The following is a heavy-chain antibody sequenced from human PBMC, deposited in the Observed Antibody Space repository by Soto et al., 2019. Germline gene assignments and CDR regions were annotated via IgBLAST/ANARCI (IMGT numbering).Heavy chain of an antibody. CDR1: GVSVRSYT. D-gene: IGHD2-21*02. Sequence: SETLSLTCIVSGVSVRSYTWSWVRQPANKGLERIGRVFSSVSATYNPSLKSRVSISMDTPENRISLKLDSVTAADAGVYFCARDGMTTGDTWGPGTLVTVSS. CDR2: VFSSVSA. CDR3: ARDGMTTGDT. J-gene: IGHJ4*02. V-gene: IGHV4-4*07.